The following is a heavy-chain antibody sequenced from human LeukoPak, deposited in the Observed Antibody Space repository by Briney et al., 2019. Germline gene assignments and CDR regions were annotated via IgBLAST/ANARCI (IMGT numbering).Heavy chain of an antibody. D-gene: IGHD4-17*01. Sequence: ASVKVSCKSSGYTFTSYGISWVRQAPGQGLEWMGWISAHNGNTNYAQKLQGRVTMTTDTSTSTAYMELRSLRSDDTAVYYCARETYGDYVTALLLYGMDVWGQGTTVTVSS. CDR1: GYTFTSYG. J-gene: IGHJ6*02. CDR3: ARETYGDYVTALLLYGMDV. CDR2: ISAHNGNT. V-gene: IGHV1-18*01.